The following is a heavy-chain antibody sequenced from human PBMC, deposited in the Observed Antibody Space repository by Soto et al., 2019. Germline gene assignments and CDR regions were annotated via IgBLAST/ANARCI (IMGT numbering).Heavy chain of an antibody. D-gene: IGHD3-10*01. V-gene: IGHV3-30*03. CDR2: ISYDGSNK. J-gene: IGHJ4*01. CDR1: GFTFSSYV. Sequence: GGSLRLSCAASGFTFSSYVMHWVRQAPGKGLEWVAVISYDGSNKYYADSVKGRFTISRDNSKNTLYLQMNSLRAEDTAVYYCATLMVRGAMIDYWGHGPLVPVSS. CDR3: ATLMVRGAMIDY.